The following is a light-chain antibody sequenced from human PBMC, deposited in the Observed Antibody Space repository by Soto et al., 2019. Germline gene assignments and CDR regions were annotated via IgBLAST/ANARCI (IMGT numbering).Light chain of an antibody. V-gene: IGLV1-51*02. J-gene: IGLJ3*02. Sequence: QSVLTQPPSVSAAPGQAVTISCSGTNSNVGTTFVCGYQQVPGTAPKLLIYENDKRPSGIPDRFSGSKSGTSAALAITGLQPGDEADYYCGTWDSSLNGAVFGGGTKLTVL. CDR1: NSNVGTTF. CDR2: END. CDR3: GTWDSSLNGAV.